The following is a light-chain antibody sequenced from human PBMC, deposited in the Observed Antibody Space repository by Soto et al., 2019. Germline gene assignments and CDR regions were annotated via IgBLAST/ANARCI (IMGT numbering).Light chain of an antibody. V-gene: IGLV7-46*01. J-gene: IGLJ1*01. Sequence: QAVVTQEPSLTVSPGGTVTLPCGSSTGAVTSGHYPYWFQQKPGQAPRTLIYDTSNKHSWTPARFSGSLLGGKAALTLSGAQPEDEAEYYCLLSYSGASYVFGTGTKVTVL. CDR3: LLSYSGASYV. CDR2: DTS. CDR1: TGAVTSGHY.